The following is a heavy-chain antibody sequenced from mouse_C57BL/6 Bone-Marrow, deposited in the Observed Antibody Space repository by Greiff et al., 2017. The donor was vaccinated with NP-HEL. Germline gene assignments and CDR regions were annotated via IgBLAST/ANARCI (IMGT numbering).Heavy chain of an antibody. CDR1: GYTFTSYW. CDR2: IDPSDSYT. V-gene: IGHV1-69*01. J-gene: IGHJ4*01. Sequence: QVQLQQSGAELVMPGASVKLSCKASGYTFTSYWMHWVKQRPGQGLEWIGEIDPSDSYTNYNQKFKGKSTLTVDKSSSTAYMQLSSLTSEDSAVYYCARDYYGNYHYYAMDYWGQGTSVTVSS. D-gene: IGHD2-1*01. CDR3: ARDYYGNYHYYAMDY.